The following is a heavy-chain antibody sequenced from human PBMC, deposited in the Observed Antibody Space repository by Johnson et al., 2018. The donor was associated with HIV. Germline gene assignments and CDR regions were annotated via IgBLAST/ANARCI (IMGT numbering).Heavy chain of an antibody. Sequence: QVQLVESGGGVVQPGRSLRLSCAASGFTFSNYAMHWVRQAPGKGLEWVAVIWYDGTNKYYADSVKGRFTISRDNSKRTLYLQMNSLRVEDTAVYYCAKSPGKDHGGNSGAFDIWGQGTMVTVSS. V-gene: IGHV3-33*06. D-gene: IGHD4-23*01. CDR2: IWYDGTNK. CDR3: AKSPGKDHGGNSGAFDI. CDR1: GFTFSNYA. J-gene: IGHJ3*02.